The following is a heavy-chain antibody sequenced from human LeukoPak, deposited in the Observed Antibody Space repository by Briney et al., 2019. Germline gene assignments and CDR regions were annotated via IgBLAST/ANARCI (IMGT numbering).Heavy chain of an antibody. D-gene: IGHD3/OR15-3a*01. Sequence: PGGSLRLSCAASGFTFSSYAMSWVRQAPGKGLEWVSAISGSGGSTYYADSVKGRFTISRHNSKNTLYLQMNSLRAEDTAVYYCARAGSDFSPYDYWGQGTLVTVSS. CDR3: ARAGSDFSPYDY. CDR2: ISGSGGST. CDR1: GFTFSSYA. J-gene: IGHJ4*02. V-gene: IGHV3-23*01.